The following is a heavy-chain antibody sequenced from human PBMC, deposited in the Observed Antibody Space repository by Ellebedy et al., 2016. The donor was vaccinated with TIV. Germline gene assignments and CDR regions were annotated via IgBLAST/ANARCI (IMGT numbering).Heavy chain of an antibody. CDR2: ISGSGGAS. J-gene: IGHJ4*02. CDR1: GFIFSNYP. V-gene: IGHV3-23*01. CDR3: VKFRGQEVQNYYFDR. D-gene: IGHD3-16*01. Sequence: GESLKISCAASGFIFSNYPMNWVRQAPGKGLEWVSGISGSGGASNFADSVKGRFAISRDNSKSTMYLQMNSLRAEDTATYDCVKFRGQEVQNYYFDRWGRGTLVTVSS.